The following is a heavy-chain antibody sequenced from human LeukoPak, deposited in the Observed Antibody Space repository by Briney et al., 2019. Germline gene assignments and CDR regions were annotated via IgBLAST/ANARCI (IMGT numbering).Heavy chain of an antibody. V-gene: IGHV4-61*02. CDR1: GGSISSGSYY. J-gene: IGHJ4*02. CDR3: ARVITIRGVIFDY. D-gene: IGHD3-16*01. Sequence: SETLSLTCTVSGGSISSGSYYWSWIRQPAGKGLEWIGRIYTSGSTNYNPSLKSRVTILVDTSKNQFSLKLSSVTAADTAVYYCARVITIRGVIFDYWGQGTLVTVSS. CDR2: IYTSGST.